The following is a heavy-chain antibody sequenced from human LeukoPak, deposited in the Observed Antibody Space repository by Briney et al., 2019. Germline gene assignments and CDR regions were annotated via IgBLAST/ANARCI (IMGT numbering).Heavy chain of an antibody. D-gene: IGHD6-19*01. Sequence: GGSLRLSCAASGFTFSSYTMSWVRQAPGKGLEWVSAISSSGGSTYYADSVKGRFTISRDNSKNTLYLQMNSLRAEDTAVYYCAKASEQWLAYYFDYWGQGTLVTVSS. J-gene: IGHJ4*02. CDR1: GFTFSSYT. CDR2: ISSSGGST. CDR3: AKASEQWLAYYFDY. V-gene: IGHV3-23*01.